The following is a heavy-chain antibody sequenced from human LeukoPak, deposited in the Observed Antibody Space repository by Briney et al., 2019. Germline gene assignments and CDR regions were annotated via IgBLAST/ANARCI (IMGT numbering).Heavy chain of an antibody. CDR2: IYPGDSDT. J-gene: IGHJ4*02. D-gene: IGHD3-3*01. V-gene: IGHV5-51*01. Sequence: GESLKISCKGFVYRFNSNWIGWVRQMPGKGLEWMGIIYPGDSDTRYSASFQGQVTISADKSISTAYLQWSSLKASDTAMYYCARGLGGDLWSGYPYYFDFWGQGTLVTVSS. CDR1: VYRFNSNW. CDR3: ARGLGGDLWSGYPYYFDF.